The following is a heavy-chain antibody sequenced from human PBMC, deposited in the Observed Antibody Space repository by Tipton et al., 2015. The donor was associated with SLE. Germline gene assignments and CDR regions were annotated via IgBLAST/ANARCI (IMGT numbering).Heavy chain of an antibody. CDR3: ARAGDRGRDAFDI. D-gene: IGHD3-10*01. CDR2: ISAYNGDA. Sequence: QLVQSGAEAKKPGASVKVSCKASGYTFTNYGLTWVRQAPGQGLEWMGWISAYNGDANYAQKLQGRVTMTRDTSTGTAYMELRSLRNDDTAVYYCARAGDRGRDAFDIWGQGTLVTVSS. CDR1: GYTFTNYG. J-gene: IGHJ3*02. V-gene: IGHV1-18*01.